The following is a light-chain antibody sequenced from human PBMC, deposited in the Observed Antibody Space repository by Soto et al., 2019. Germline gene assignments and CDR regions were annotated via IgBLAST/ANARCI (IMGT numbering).Light chain of an antibody. Sequence: QSALTQPPSVSGAPGQRVTTSCTGSSSNIGAGYDVHWYQQLPGTAPKLLIYGNSNRPSGVPDRFSGSKSGTSASLAITGLQAEDEADYYCQSYDSSLSAFYVFGTGTKVPV. CDR3: QSYDSSLSAFYV. V-gene: IGLV1-40*01. CDR2: GNS. CDR1: SSNIGAGYD. J-gene: IGLJ1*01.